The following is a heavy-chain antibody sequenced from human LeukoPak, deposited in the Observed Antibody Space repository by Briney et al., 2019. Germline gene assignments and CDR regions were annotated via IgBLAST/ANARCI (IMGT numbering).Heavy chain of an antibody. D-gene: IGHD3-22*01. CDR1: GFSLRIYS. J-gene: IGHJ3*02. Sequence: PGGSLRLSCAASGFSLRIYSMNWVRQAPGRGLEFVSYISSTSSTIYYADSVKGRFTISRDNAKNSLYLQMGGLRDEDTAVYYCTRGRGYYDTSGLVDAFGIWGQGTMVTVSS. CDR2: ISSTSSTI. V-gene: IGHV3-48*02. CDR3: TRGRGYYDTSGLVDAFGI.